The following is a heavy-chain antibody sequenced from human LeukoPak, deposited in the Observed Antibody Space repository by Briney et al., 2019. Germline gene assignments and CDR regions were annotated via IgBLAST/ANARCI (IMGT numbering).Heavy chain of an antibody. CDR3: AKDSDYSSSWYSPIDAFDI. CDR1: GFTCCCIP. D-gene: IGHD6-13*01. J-gene: IGHJ3*02. CDR2: LNGSADWT. Sequence: PGGSLRLSSSASGFTCCCIPRICLRPAPGKGLVWCLDLNGSADWTDYGDPVKGRFTISRDNSKNTLNLQMNSLRAEDTPVYFCAKDSDYSSSWYSPIDAFDIWGQGTMVTVSS. V-gene: IGHV3-23*01.